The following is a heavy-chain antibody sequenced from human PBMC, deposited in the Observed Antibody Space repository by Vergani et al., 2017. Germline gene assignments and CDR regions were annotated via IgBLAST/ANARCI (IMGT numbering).Heavy chain of an antibody. D-gene: IGHD3-10*01. CDR1: GGSFSGYY. J-gene: IGHJ4*02. Sequence: QVQLQQWGAGLLKPSETLSLTCAVYGGSFSGYYWSWIRQPPGKGLEWIGEINHSGSTYYNPSLKSRVTISVDTSKNQFSLKLSSVTAADTAVYYCARVGRGSGSYWIYYFDYWGQGTLVTVSS. V-gene: IGHV4-34*01. CDR2: INHSGST. CDR3: ARVGRGSGSYWIYYFDY.